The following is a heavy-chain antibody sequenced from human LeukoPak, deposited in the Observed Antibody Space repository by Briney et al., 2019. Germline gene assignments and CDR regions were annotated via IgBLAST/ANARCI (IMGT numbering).Heavy chain of an antibody. CDR3: ARRGSEWNSYFYPMDV. D-gene: IGHD3-3*01. J-gene: IGHJ6*02. CDR2: ISGSDAST. V-gene: IGHV3-23*01. CDR1: GFAFRIYA. Sequence: GGSLRLSCAASGFAFRIYAMSWVRQAPGKGLEWVSGISGSDASTFYADSVMGRFTISRDNSMNTLYLQMNNVRAEDAAIYFCARRGSEWNSYFYPMDVWGQGTTVTVSS.